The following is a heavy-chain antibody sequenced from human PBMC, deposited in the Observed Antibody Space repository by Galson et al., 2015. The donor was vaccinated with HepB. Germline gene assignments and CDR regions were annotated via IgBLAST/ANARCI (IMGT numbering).Heavy chain of an antibody. D-gene: IGHD2-15*01. V-gene: IGHV1-69*04. Sequence: SVKVSCKASGGTFSSYAISWVRQAPGQGLEWMGRIIPILGIANYAQKFQGRVTITADKSTSTAYMELSSLRSEDTAVYYCARDREEEDGGCLGMDVWGQGTTVTVSS. CDR2: IIPILGIA. J-gene: IGHJ6*02. CDR3: ARDREEEDGGCLGMDV. CDR1: GGTFSSYA.